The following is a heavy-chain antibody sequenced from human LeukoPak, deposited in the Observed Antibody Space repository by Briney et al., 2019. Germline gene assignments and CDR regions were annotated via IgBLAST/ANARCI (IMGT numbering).Heavy chain of an antibody. V-gene: IGHV4-59*08. CDR1: GGSINNYY. J-gene: IGHJ3*02. Sequence: ASETLSLTCTVSGGSINNYYWTWIRQPPGMGLQWIGYIYYRGNTNYNPSLTSRVTISVDTSKNQFSLKLSSVTAADTAVYYCARHFYDFNKAFDIWGQGTVVTVSS. D-gene: IGHD5/OR15-5a*01. CDR2: IYYRGNT. CDR3: ARHFYDFNKAFDI.